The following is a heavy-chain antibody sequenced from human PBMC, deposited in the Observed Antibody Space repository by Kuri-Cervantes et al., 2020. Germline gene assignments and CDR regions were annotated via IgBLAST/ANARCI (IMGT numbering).Heavy chain of an antibody. V-gene: IGHV1-18*01. CDR1: GGTFSSYA. Sequence: ASVKVSCKASGGTFSSYAISWVRQAPGQGLEWMGWISAYNGNTNYAQKLQGRVTMTTDTSTSTAYMELRSLRSDDTAVYYCARLSQWPVLQAFDIWGQGTMVTVSS. J-gene: IGHJ3*02. D-gene: IGHD6-19*01. CDR2: ISAYNGNT. CDR3: ARLSQWPVLQAFDI.